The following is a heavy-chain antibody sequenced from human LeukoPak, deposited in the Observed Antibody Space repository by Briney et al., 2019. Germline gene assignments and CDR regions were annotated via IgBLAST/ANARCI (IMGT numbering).Heavy chain of an antibody. V-gene: IGHV1-18*01. CDR1: GYTFTSYG. J-gene: IGHJ3*02. CDR2: ISAYNGNT. Sequence: ASVKVSCKASGYTFTSYGISWVRQAPGQGLEWMGWISAYNGNTNYAQKLQGRVTMTTDTSTSTAYMELRSLRSDDTAVYYCASRSVTTSMEDAFEIWGQGTMVTVSS. D-gene: IGHD4-17*01. CDR3: ASRSVTTSMEDAFEI.